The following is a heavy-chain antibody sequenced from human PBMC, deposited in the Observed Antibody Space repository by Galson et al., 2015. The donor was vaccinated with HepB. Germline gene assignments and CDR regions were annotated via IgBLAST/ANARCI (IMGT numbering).Heavy chain of an antibody. V-gene: IGHV3-48*02. Sequence: SLRLSCAASEFSFSSHSMNWVRQAPGKGLEWVSYISSSSSTIYYADSVKGRFTISRDNAKNSVYLQMNSLRDEDTAVYYCARVQTTDFWNGDHRIGAFDIWGQGTKVTVSS. D-gene: IGHD3-3*01. J-gene: IGHJ3*02. CDR2: ISSSSSTI. CDR3: ARVQTTDFWNGDHRIGAFDI. CDR1: EFSFSSHS.